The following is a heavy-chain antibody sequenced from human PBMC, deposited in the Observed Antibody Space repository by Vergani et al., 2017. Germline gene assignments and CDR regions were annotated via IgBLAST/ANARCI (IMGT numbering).Heavy chain of an antibody. V-gene: IGHV5-51*01. J-gene: IGHJ4*02. CDR1: RYTFTNYW. CDR2: IHPADSDT. Sequence: EVQLVQSGAEVKKPGESLKISCQISRYTFTNYWIGLVRQMPGKGLEWMGIIHPADSDTRYSPSFQGQVTISVDKSISTAYLQRSSLSASDSAMYYCARLYGRDSSGSKYFDYWGQGTLVTVSS. CDR3: ARLYGRDSSGSKYFDY. D-gene: IGHD3-22*01.